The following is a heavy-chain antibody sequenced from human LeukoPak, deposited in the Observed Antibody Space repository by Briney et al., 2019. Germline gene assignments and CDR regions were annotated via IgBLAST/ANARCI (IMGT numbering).Heavy chain of an antibody. CDR1: GYTFTSYA. J-gene: IGHJ5*02. D-gene: IGHD3-10*01. CDR3: ARGGWFGDSSAQNPGWFDP. V-gene: IGHV7-4-1*02. Sequence: VASVKVSCKASGYTFTSYAMNWVRQAPGRGLEWMGWINTNTGNPTYAQGFTGRFVFSLDTSVSTTYLQISSLKAEDTAVYYCARGGWFGDSSAQNPGWFDPWGQGTLVIVSS. CDR2: INTNTGNP.